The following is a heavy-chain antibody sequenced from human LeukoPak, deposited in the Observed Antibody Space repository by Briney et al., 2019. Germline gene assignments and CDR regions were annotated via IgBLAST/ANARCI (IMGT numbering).Heavy chain of an antibody. Sequence: GGSLRLSCAASGFTFSTYAMHWVRQAPGKGLEWVAVISYDGSNKYYADSVKGRFTISRDNSKSTLYLQMNTLRAEDTAVYYCVRDSGSSYGYYFLHWGQGTLVTVSS. CDR3: VRDSGSSYGYYFLH. J-gene: IGHJ1*01. V-gene: IGHV3-30*03. CDR2: ISYDGSNK. D-gene: IGHD1-26*01. CDR1: GFTFSTYA.